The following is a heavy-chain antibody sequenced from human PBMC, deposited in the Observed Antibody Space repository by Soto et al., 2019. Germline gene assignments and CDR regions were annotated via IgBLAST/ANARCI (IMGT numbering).Heavy chain of an antibody. Sequence: EVQLLESGGGLVQPGGSLRLSCVGSGISFSSYAMSWVRQAPGKGLEWVTVISGSGGSTHYADSVKGRFTISRDNSKSTLYLEMSSLRVEDTAVYYCAKPNLYCSSTSCYDYWGRGTLVTVSS. CDR3: AKPNLYCSSTSCYDY. J-gene: IGHJ4*02. D-gene: IGHD2-2*01. V-gene: IGHV3-23*01. CDR1: GISFSSYA. CDR2: ISGSGGST.